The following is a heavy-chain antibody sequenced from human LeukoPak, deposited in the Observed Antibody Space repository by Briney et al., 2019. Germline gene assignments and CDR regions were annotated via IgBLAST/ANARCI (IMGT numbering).Heavy chain of an antibody. J-gene: IGHJ5*02. V-gene: IGHV4-59*01. Sequence: SETLSLTCTVSGGSISSYYWSWLRQPPGKGLEWIGYIYYSGSTNYNPSLKSRVTISVDTSKNQFSLKLSSVTAADTAVYYCAREVLRAVGYNWFDPWGQGTLVTVSS. CDR1: GGSISSYY. CDR2: IYYSGST. CDR3: AREVLRAVGYNWFDP. D-gene: IGHD2-8*02.